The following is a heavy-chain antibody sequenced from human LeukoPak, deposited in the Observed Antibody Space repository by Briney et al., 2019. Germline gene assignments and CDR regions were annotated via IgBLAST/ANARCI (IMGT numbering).Heavy chain of an antibody. CDR3: AKEGDYYRSGSLYY. Sequence: PGRSLRLSCAASGFTFSSYAMHWVRQAPGKGLEWVAVISYDGSNKYYADSVKGRFTISRDNSKNTLYLQMNSLRAEDTAVYYCAKEGDYYRSGSLYYWGQGTLVTVSS. J-gene: IGHJ4*02. CDR1: GFTFSSYA. CDR2: ISYDGSNK. V-gene: IGHV3-30*04. D-gene: IGHD3-10*01.